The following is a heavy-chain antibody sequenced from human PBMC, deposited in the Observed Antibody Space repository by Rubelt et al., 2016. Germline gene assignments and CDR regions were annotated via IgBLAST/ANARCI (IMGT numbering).Heavy chain of an antibody. CDR3: ARDPSNTSGYYAYFDY. CDR1: GYTFKRYA. J-gene: IGHJ4*02. D-gene: IGHD3-22*01. V-gene: IGHV1-18*01. Sequence: QVQLVQSGDEVKKPGASVKVSCKASGYTFKRYAISWVRQAPGQGLEWMGWISTYNGDTRYAQNLQGRLTMNTDTSTSTAYRGLRSLRSDDTAVYYCARDPSNTSGYYAYFDYWGQGTLVTASS. CDR2: ISTYNGDT.